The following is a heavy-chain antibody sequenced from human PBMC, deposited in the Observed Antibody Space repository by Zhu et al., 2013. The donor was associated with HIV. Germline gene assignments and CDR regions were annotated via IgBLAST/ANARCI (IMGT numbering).Heavy chain of an antibody. Sequence: QVQLVQSGAEVKKPWASVKVSCKISGYKFNDYFIHWVRQAPGQGLEWMGWINPDNGATNYAPEFQGRVTMTRDTSISTVYMELTRLTSDDSTVYYCARDGAPXRAYDVWGQGTRDCRXF. CDR2: INPDNGAT. D-gene: IGHD3-16*01. CDR1: GYKFNDYF. J-gene: IGHJ3*01. CDR3: ARDGAPXRAYDV. V-gene: IGHV1-2*02.